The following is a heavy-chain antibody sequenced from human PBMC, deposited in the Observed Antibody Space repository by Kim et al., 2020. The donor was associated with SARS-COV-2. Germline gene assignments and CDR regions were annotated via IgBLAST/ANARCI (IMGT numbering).Heavy chain of an antibody. CDR2: ISSSSSYI. CDR1: GFTFSSYS. D-gene: IGHD6-13*01. V-gene: IGHV3-21*01. Sequence: GGSLRLSCAASGFTFSSYSMNWVRQAPGKGLEWVSSISSSSSYIYYADSVKGRFTISRDNAKNSLYLQMNSLRAEDTAVYYCARDGYSSSWYNRRAFDIWGQRTMVTVSS. CDR3: ARDGYSSSWYNRRAFDI. J-gene: IGHJ3*02.